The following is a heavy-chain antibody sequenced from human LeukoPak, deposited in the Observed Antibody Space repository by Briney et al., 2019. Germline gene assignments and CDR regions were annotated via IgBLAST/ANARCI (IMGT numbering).Heavy chain of an antibody. CDR2: ISAYNGNT. D-gene: IGHD3-10*01. J-gene: IGHJ4*02. CDR1: GYTFTSYG. Sequence: ASVKVSCKASGYTFTSYGISWVRQAPGQGLEWMGWISAYNGNTNYAQKLQGRVTMTTDTSTSTAYMELRSLRSDDTAVYYCARVLYSYYYGSGSYDYWGQGTLVTVSS. CDR3: ARVLYSYYYGSGSYDY. V-gene: IGHV1-18*01.